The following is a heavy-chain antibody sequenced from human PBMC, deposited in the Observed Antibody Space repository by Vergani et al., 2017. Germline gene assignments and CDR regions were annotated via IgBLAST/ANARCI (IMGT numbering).Heavy chain of an antibody. CDR2: INPSGGST. CDR1: GYTFTSYY. D-gene: IGHD6-13*01. J-gene: IGHJ6*02. V-gene: IGHV1-46*01. Sequence: QVQLVQSGAEVKKPGASVKVSCKASGYTFTSYYMHWVRQAPGQGLEWMGIINPSGGSTSYAQKFQGRVTMTRDTSTSTVYMELSSLRSEDTAVYYCARKGGSSSWYPIYYYYGMDVWGQGTTVTVSS. CDR3: ARKGGSSSWYPIYYYYGMDV.